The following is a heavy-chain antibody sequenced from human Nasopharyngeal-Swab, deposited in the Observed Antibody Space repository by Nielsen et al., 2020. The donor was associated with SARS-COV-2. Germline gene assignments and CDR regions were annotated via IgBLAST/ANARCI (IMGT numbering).Heavy chain of an antibody. CDR2: ISGSGGST. Sequence: WIRQPPGKGLEWVSSISGSGGSTYYADSVKGRFTISRDNSKNTLYLQMNSLRAEDTAVYYCAKNCSGGSCPTPWGQGTLVTVSS. D-gene: IGHD2-15*01. V-gene: IGHV3-23*01. J-gene: IGHJ5*02. CDR3: AKNCSGGSCPTP.